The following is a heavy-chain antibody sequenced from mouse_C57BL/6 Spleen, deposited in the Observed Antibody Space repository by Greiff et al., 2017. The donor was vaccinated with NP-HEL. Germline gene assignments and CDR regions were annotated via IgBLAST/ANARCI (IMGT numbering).Heavy chain of an antibody. D-gene: IGHD4-1*01. J-gene: IGHJ2*01. Sequence: VQLKESGPGLVKPSQSLSLTCSVTGYSITSGYYWNWIRQFPGNKLEWMGYISYDGSNNYNPSLKNRISITRDTSKNQFFLKLNSVTTEDTATYYCARNWDDFDYWGQGTTLTVSS. CDR3: ARNWDDFDY. CDR1: GYSITSGYY. V-gene: IGHV3-6*01. CDR2: ISYDGSN.